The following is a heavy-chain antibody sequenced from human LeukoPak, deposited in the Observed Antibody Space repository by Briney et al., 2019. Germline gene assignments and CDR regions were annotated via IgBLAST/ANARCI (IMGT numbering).Heavy chain of an antibody. CDR2: INPNSGGT. D-gene: IGHD3-10*01. V-gene: IGHV1-2*02. CDR3: ARRQGFGEFYYYYYGMDV. J-gene: IGHJ6*02. CDR1: GYTFTGYY. Sequence: ASVKVSCKASGYTFTGYYMHWVRQAPGQGLEWMGWINPNSGGTNYAQKFQGRVTMTRDTSISTAYMELSRPRSDDTAVYYCARRQGFGEFYYYYYGMDVWGQGTTVTVSS.